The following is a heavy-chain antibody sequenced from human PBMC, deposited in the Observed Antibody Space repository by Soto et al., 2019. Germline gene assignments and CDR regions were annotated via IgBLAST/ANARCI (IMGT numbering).Heavy chain of an antibody. Sequence: ASGKVSCKASGYTFISYAIYWVRQAPGQGLDWMGMINPRDGTTLYAQKFQGRVTMTRDTSTSTLYMELSSLRSEDTALYYCARGGGTLDYWGQGTLVTVSS. CDR2: INPRDGTT. J-gene: IGHJ4*02. CDR3: ARGGGTLDY. CDR1: GYTFISYA. V-gene: IGHV1-46*01.